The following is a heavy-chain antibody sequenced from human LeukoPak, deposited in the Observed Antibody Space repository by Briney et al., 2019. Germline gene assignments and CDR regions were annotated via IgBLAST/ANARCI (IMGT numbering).Heavy chain of an antibody. CDR3: ARHSATAGTSFDY. Sequence: SETLSLTCTVSGGSISSYYWSWIRQPPGKGLEWIGYIYYSGSTNYDPSLKSRVTISVDTSKNQFSLKLSSVTAADTAVYYCARHSATAGTSFDYRGQGTLVTVSS. CDR2: IYYSGST. V-gene: IGHV4-59*08. CDR1: GGSISSYY. J-gene: IGHJ4*02. D-gene: IGHD6-13*01.